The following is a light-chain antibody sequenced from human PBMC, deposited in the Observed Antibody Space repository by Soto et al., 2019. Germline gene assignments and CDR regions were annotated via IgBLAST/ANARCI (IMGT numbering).Light chain of an antibody. V-gene: IGKV1-5*03. CDR1: QTISSW. J-gene: IGKJ1*01. CDR3: QHYNSYSEA. CDR2: KAS. Sequence: DIQMTQSPSTLSGSVGDRVTITCRASQTISSWLAWYQQKPGKAPKLLIYKASTLKSGVPSRFSRSGSGTEFTLTISSLQPDDFATYYCQHYNSYSEACGQGTKVELK.